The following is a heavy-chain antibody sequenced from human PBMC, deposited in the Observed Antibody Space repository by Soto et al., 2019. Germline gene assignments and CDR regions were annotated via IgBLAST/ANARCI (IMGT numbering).Heavy chain of an antibody. Sequence: GGSLRLSCAASGFTFSSYGMHWVRQAPGKGLEWVAVISYDGSNKYYADSVKGRLTISRDNSKNTLYLQMTSLRAEDTAVYYCAKVTSGYCSGGCCYAFDYWGQGTLVTVSS. CDR3: AKVTSGYCSGGCCYAFDY. CDR2: ISYDGSNK. J-gene: IGHJ4*02. D-gene: IGHD2-15*01. CDR1: GFTFSSYG. V-gene: IGHV3-30*18.